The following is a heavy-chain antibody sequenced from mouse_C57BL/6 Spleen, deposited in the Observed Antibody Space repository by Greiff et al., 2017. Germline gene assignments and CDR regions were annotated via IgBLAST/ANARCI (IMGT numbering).Heavy chain of an antibody. V-gene: IGHV1-52*01. J-gene: IGHJ3*01. Sequence: QFQLQQPGAELVRPGSSVKLSCKASGYTFTSYWMPWVKQRPIQGLEWIGNIDPSDSETHYNQKFKDKATLTVDKSSSTAYMQLSSLTSEDSAVYYCAREGYDYGGFAYWGQGTLVTVSA. CDR2: IDPSDSET. D-gene: IGHD2-4*01. CDR3: AREGYDYGGFAY. CDR1: GYTFTSYW.